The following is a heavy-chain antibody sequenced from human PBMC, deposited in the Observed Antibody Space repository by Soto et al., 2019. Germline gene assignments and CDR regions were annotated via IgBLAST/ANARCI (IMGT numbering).Heavy chain of an antibody. V-gene: IGHV4-30-2*01. J-gene: IGHJ4*02. Sequence: QLQLQESGSGLVKPSQTLSLTCAVSGGSLSRGGYYWSWLRQPPGKGLEWIGYIYPSGSTYYNPSLKSRVTISVDRSKNQFSLRLSSVTAADTAVYYCAGGIAARPLGYWGQGTLVTVSS. CDR2: IYPSGST. D-gene: IGHD6-6*01. CDR3: AGGIAARPLGY. CDR1: GGSLSRGGYY.